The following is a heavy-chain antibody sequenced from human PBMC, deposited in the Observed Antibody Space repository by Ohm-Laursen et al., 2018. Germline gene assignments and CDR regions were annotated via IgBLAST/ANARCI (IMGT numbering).Heavy chain of an antibody. J-gene: IGHJ4*02. D-gene: IGHD1-7*01. CDR2: ISAYNGNT. CDR3: ARGDDWNYAFGF. V-gene: IGHV1-18*01. CDR1: GYTFASSG. Sequence: ASVKVSCKASGYTFASSGITWVRQAPGQGLEWMGWISAYNGNTKYAQKLQGRLTMTTDISTSTAYMDLRSLGSDDTAVYYCARGDDWNYAFGFWGQGTLVTVSS.